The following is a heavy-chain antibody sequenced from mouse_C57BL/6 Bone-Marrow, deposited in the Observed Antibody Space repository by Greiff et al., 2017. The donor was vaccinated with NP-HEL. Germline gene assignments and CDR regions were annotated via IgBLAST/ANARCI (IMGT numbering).Heavy chain of an antibody. Sequence: VQLQQPGAELVKPGASVKLSCKASGYTFTSYWMQWVKQRPGQGLEWIGEIDPSDSYTNYNQKFKGKATLTVDTSSSTAYMQLSSLTSEDSAVYYCARWEGYPAWFAYWGQGTLVTVSA. CDR2: IDPSDSYT. V-gene: IGHV1-50*01. CDR3: ARWEGYPAWFAY. J-gene: IGHJ3*01. CDR1: GYTFTSYW. D-gene: IGHD2-2*01.